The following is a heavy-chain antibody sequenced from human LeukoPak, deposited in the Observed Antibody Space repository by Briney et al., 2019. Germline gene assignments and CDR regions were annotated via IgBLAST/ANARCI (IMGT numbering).Heavy chain of an antibody. Sequence: GGSLRLSCAASGFTFSSYGMHWVRQAPGRGLEWVAFIRYDGSNKYYADSVKGRFTISRDNSKNTLYLQINSLRTEDTAVYYCLPDWFDPWGQGTLVTVSS. CDR1: GFTFSSYG. V-gene: IGHV3-30*02. J-gene: IGHJ5*02. CDR2: IRYDGSNK. CDR3: LPDWFDP.